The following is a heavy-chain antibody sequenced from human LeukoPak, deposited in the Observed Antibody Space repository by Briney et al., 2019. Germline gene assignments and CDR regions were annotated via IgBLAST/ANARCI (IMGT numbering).Heavy chain of an antibody. CDR2: ISYDGSNK. CDR1: GFTFSSYA. Sequence: GGSLRLSCAASGFTFSSYAMHWVRQAPGKGLEWVAVISYDGSNKYYADSVKGRFTISRDNSKNTLYLQMNSLKTEDTGVYYCTTARGSDLQYFQHWGQGTLVTVSS. CDR3: TTARGSDLQYFQH. V-gene: IGHV3-30-3*01. D-gene: IGHD1-26*01. J-gene: IGHJ1*01.